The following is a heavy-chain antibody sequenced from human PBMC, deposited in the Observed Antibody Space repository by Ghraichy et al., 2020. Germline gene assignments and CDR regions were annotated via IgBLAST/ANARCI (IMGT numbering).Heavy chain of an antibody. Sequence: GGSLRLSCAASGFTFDDYAMHWVRQAPGKGLEWVSGISWNSGSIGCAASVKGLFTISRDNAKNSLYLQMNSLRAEDTALYYCAKDIQLLGRLGGMDVGGQGTTVTVSS. CDR2: ISWNSGSI. J-gene: IGHJ6*02. CDR1: GFTFDDYA. V-gene: IGHV3-9*01. CDR3: AKDIQLLGRLGGMDV. D-gene: IGHD5-18*01.